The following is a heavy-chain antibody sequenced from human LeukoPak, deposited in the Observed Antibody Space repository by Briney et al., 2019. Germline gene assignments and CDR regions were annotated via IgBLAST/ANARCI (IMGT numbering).Heavy chain of an antibody. V-gene: IGHV1-2*04. J-gene: IGHJ4*02. CDR1: GYTFTNYY. CDR2: INPNSGGT. Sequence: ASVKVSCKASGYTFTNYYIHWMRQAPGQGGEWMGWINPNSGGTNYAQKFQGWVTMTRDTSISTAYMELSRLRSDDTAVYYCASDWGDGYNPHYYFDYWGQGTLVTVSS. CDR3: ASDWGDGYNPHYYFDY. D-gene: IGHD5-24*01.